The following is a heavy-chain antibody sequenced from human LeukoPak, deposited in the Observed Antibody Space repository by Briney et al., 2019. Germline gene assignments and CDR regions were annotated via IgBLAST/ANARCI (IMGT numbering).Heavy chain of an antibody. D-gene: IGHD6-13*01. J-gene: IGHJ6*03. CDR2: INPNSGGT. CDR3: ARDTSYSSSWYGDYYYYMDV. Sequence: ASVKVSCKASGYTFTGYYMHWVRQAPGPGLEWRGWINPNSGGTNYAQKFQGRVTMTWDTSISTAYMQLSRLRSDDTAVYYCARDTSYSSSWYGDYYYYMDVWGKGTTVTISS. V-gene: IGHV1-2*02. CDR1: GYTFTGYY.